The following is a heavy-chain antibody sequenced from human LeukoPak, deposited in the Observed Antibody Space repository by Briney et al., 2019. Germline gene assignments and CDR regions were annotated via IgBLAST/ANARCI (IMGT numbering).Heavy chain of an antibody. V-gene: IGHV1-69*01. J-gene: IGHJ5*02. D-gene: IGHD3-10*01. CDR2: IIPMFGTA. CDR3: ALGSRGVMTDWFDR. Sequence: SVKVSCKASGGTFNNYAISWVRQAPGQGLEWMGGIIPMFGTANYAQKYQGRVTITADESTSTAHIELSSLRSEDTAMYYCALGSRGVMTDWFDRWGQGTLGTVSS. CDR1: GGTFNNYA.